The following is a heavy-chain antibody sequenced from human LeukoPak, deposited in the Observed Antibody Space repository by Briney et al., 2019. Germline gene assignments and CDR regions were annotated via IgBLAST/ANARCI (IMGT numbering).Heavy chain of an antibody. J-gene: IGHJ6*03. CDR2: IYYSGST. CDR3: AREGGDILTGYHYYYYMDV. CDR1: GGTISSYY. D-gene: IGHD3-9*01. V-gene: IGHV4-59*01. Sequence: PSETLSLTCTVSGGTISSYYWSWIRQPPGKGLEWIGYIYYSGSTNYNPSLKSRVTISVDPSKNQFSLKLSSVTAADTAVYYCAREGGDILTGYHYYYYMDVWGKGTTVTVSS.